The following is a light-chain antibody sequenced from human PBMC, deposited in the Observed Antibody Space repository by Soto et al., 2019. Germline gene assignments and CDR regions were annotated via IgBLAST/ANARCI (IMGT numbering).Light chain of an antibody. CDR3: QSYDSSLSGSVV. CDR2: GNS. Sequence: QSVLTQPPSVSGAPGQRVTISCTGSSSNIGAGYDVHWYQQLPGTAPKLLIYGNSNRPSGVPDRFSGSKSGTSASLAITGLQVEDEADYYCQSYDSSLSGSVVFGGGTKLTV. V-gene: IGLV1-40*01. J-gene: IGLJ2*01. CDR1: SSNIGAGYD.